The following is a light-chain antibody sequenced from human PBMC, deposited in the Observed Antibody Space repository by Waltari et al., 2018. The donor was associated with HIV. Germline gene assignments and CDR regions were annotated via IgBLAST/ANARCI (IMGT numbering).Light chain of an antibody. J-gene: IGKJ1*01. Sequence: EILMTQSPPTLSLSPGERATLSCRASQSVNRDLAWYQQSPGQSPRLLIHGASTRASHIPDRFSGSGSGTEFTLTISSLQSEDVAVYYCQQYNTWPPGAFGQGTKVEIK. CDR1: QSVNRD. V-gene: IGKV3-15*01. CDR2: GAS. CDR3: QQYNTWPPGA.